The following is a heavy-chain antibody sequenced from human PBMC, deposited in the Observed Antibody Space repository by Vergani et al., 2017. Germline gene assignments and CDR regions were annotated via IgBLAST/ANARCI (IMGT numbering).Heavy chain of an antibody. CDR2: ISGPGLST. J-gene: IGHJ4*01. CDR1: GFTFNSYW. V-gene: IGHV3-23*01. CDR3: VKEKIDLGSYFFDS. D-gene: IGHD2/OR15-2a*01. Sequence: EVQLLESGGGLVQPGGSLRLSCAASGFTFNSYWMTWVRQAPGKGLEWVSSISGPGLSTYYADSVKGRFSISRDNSKNTVFLQMHSLRAEDTAIYYCVKEKIDLGSYFFDSWGHGILVTVSS.